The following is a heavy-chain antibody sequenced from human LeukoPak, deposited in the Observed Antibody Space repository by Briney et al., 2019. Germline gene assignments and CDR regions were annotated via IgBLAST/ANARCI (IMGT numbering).Heavy chain of an antibody. CDR1: GGTFSSYT. V-gene: IGHV1-69*02. J-gene: IGHJ4*02. CDR3: ARAPYSYGYKDY. D-gene: IGHD5-18*01. CDR2: IIPILGIA. Sequence: SVKVSCKASGGTFSSYTISWVRQAPGQGLEWMGRIIPILGIANYAQKFQGRVTITADKSTSTAYMELSSLRSEDTAAYYCARAPYSYGYKDYWGQGTLVTVSS.